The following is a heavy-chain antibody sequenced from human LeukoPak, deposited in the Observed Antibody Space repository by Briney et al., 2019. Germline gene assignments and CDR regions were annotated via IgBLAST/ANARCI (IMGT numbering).Heavy chain of an antibody. CDR1: GFTFTNYA. CDR2: ISSDGSTT. D-gene: IGHD4-11*01. CDR3: ARRDYFDP. J-gene: IGHJ5*02. V-gene: IGHV3-74*01. Sequence: GGSLRLSCAASGFTFTNYAMTWVRQAPGKGLEWVSRISSDGSTTSYADSVKGRFTISRDNAKNTLYLQMNSLRAEDTAVYYCARRDYFDPWGQGTLVTVSS.